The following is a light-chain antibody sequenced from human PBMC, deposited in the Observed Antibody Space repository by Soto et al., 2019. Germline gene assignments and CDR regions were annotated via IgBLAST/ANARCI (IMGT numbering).Light chain of an antibody. CDR1: QSISSW. Sequence: DIQMNQSPSTLSASVGDRVTITCRASQSISSWLAWYQQKPGKAPKLLIYKASSLESGVPSRFSGSGSGTEFTLTISSLQPDDFATYYCQQEWTFGQGTKVEIK. CDR3: QQEWT. V-gene: IGKV1-5*03. CDR2: KAS. J-gene: IGKJ1*01.